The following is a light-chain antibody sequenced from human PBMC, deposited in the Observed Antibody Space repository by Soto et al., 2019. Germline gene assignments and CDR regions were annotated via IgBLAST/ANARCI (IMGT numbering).Light chain of an antibody. V-gene: IGKV3-11*01. CDR3: QQRSVWPLT. CDR2: DAS. J-gene: IGKJ4*01. Sequence: EIVLTPSPTTLSLSPGERATLSCRASQSVSSYFAWYQQKPGQAPRLLIYDASTRAAGIPARFSGSGSGTDFTLTISSLEPEDFAVYYCQQRSVWPLTFGGGTKVEIK. CDR1: QSVSSY.